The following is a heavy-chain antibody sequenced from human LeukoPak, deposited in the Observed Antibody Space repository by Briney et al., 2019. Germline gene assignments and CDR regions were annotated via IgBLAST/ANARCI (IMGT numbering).Heavy chain of an antibody. D-gene: IGHD1-1*01. J-gene: IGHJ4*02. V-gene: IGHV3-23*01. CDR2: ISGSGVTT. CDR3: AKSPGQIQLDYFDY. Sequence: GGSLRLSCAASGFTFTNYAMSWVRQAPGMGLEWVSTISGSGVTTYYADSVRGRFTISRDNSKTTLYLQLESLRPEDMAIYYCAKSPGQIQLDYFDYWGQGTLVTVSS. CDR1: GFTFTNYA.